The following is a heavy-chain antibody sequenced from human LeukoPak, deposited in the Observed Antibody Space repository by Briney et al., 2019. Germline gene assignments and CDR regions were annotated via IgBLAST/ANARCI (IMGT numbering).Heavy chain of an antibody. V-gene: IGHV3-23*01. D-gene: IGHD3-22*01. CDR1: GFTVSRYY. CDR3: AKDKIVVAGNFDY. Sequence: GGSLRLSCAASGFTVSRYYMSWVRQAPGKGLEWVSAISGGGGSTYYADSVKGRFIISRDNSKNTLYLQMNSLRAEDTAVYYCAKDKIVVAGNFDYWGQGTLVTVSS. CDR2: ISGGGGST. J-gene: IGHJ4*02.